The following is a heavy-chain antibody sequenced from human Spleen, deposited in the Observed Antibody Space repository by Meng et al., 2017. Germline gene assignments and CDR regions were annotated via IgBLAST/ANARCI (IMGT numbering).Heavy chain of an antibody. CDR3: ARDNYHDSCGYPYCFDS. J-gene: IGHJ4*02. CDR2: IYHSGST. D-gene: IGHD3-22*01. V-gene: IGHV4-4*01. CDR1: GGSTSSSNW. Sequence: GFLRPSCAVSGGSTSSSNWWIWVRQPPGKELEWIGEIYHSGSTNYNPSLKSQVTISVDTSKNQFSLKLSSVAAADTAVYCYARDNYHDSCGYPYCFDSWGQGTLVTVSS.